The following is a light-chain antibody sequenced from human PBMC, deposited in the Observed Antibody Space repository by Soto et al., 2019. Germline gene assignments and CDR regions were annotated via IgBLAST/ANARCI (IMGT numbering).Light chain of an antibody. CDR2: WNT. CDR3: LSYDKSMSGYV. J-gene: IGLJ1*01. Sequence: QSVLPQPPSVSWAPGHRLTLSFTGSISNIGAGYDVHWYQQLPGAAPKVVSYWNTNLPSGVPDRFSGSKSGPSASLVITGLKAEDEADYYCLSYDKSMSGYVFAACTKVPVL. CDR1: ISNIGAGYD. V-gene: IGLV1-40*01.